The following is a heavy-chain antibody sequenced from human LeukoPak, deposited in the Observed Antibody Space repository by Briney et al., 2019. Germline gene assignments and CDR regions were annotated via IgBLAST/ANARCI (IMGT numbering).Heavy chain of an antibody. D-gene: IGHD1-26*01. CDR2: IQWNDDST. V-gene: IGHV3-20*04. Sequence: PGGSLRLSCAASGFTFDDYGMSWVRQAPGKGLEWVSSIQWNDDSTGYADSVKGRFTISRDNAKNSLYLQMNSLRVEDMAFYYCARGGAVVLSTSFDYWGQGTLVTVSS. CDR1: GFTFDDYG. J-gene: IGHJ4*02. CDR3: ARGGAVVLSTSFDY.